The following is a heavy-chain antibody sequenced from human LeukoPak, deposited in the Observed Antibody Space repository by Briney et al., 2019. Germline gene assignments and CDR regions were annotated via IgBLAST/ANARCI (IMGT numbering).Heavy chain of an antibody. CDR1: GYSFTTYW. CDR2: IYPGDADT. V-gene: IGHV5-51*01. J-gene: IGHJ4*02. CDR3: ARRISGYYYFDY. Sequence: GESLKISCKGSGYSFTTYWIGWVRQVPGKGLEWRGTIYPGDADTIYSQSFQGQVTISADKTISTAYLQWSSLRASDTAMYYCARRISGYYYFDYWGQGTLVTVSS. D-gene: IGHD3-22*01.